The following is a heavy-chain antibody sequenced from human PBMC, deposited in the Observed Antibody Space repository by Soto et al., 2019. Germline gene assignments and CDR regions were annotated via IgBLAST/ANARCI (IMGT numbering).Heavy chain of an antibody. V-gene: IGHV1-18*01. D-gene: IGHD3-16*01. CDR3: VRRRGGGNWFDP. CDR1: GYTFTSYG. J-gene: IGHJ5*02. Sequence: QVQLVQSGAEVKKPGASVKVSCKASGYTFTSYGISWVRQAPGQGLEWMGWISAYNGNTNYAQKLQGRDTMTAGATTGQSFMELGSLRSDVAAVYYWVRRRGGGNWFDPWGQEPLVTVSS. CDR2: ISAYNGNT.